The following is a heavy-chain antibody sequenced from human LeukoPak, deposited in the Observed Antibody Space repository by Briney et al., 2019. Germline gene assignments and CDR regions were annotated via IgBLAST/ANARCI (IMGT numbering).Heavy chain of an antibody. V-gene: IGHV4-59*08. CDR3: ARGHYQPNWFDP. J-gene: IGHJ5*02. D-gene: IGHD2-2*01. CDR1: GGSISSYY. Sequence: SETLSLTCTVSGGSISSYYWSWIRQPPGKGLEWIGYIYYSGSTNYNPSLKSRVTISVDTSKNQFSLKLSSVTAADTAVYYCARGHYQPNWFDPWGQGTLVTASS. CDR2: IYYSGST.